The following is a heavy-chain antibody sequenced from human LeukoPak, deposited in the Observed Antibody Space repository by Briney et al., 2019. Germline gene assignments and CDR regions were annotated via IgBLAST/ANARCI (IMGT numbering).Heavy chain of an antibody. CDR1: GFTFSSYA. Sequence: GGSLRLSCAASGFTFSSYAMHWVRQAPGKGLEWVSVISYDGSNKYYADSVKGRFTISRDNSKNTLYLQMNSLRAEDTAVYYCARDIYCSSTSCYVNAFDIWGQGTMVTVSS. CDR2: ISYDGSNK. J-gene: IGHJ3*02. V-gene: IGHV3-30*04. CDR3: ARDIYCSSTSCYVNAFDI. D-gene: IGHD2-2*01.